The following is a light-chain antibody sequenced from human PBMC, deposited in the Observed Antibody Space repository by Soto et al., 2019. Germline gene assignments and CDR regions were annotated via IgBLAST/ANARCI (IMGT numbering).Light chain of an antibody. J-gene: IGKJ1*01. V-gene: IGKV3D-20*01. Sequence: EIVLTQSPATRSFAPGERATLSYVASQSVSSSYLAWYQQRPGQAPGLLIYGASSRATGIPDRFTGSGSGTDFILTISRLEPEDFAVYYCQQSGSAPTFGQGTKVDIK. CDR2: GAS. CDR1: QSVSSSY. CDR3: QQSGSAPT.